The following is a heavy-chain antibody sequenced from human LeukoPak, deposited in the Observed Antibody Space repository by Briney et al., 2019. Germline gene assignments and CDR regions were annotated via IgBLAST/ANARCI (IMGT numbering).Heavy chain of an antibody. V-gene: IGHV4-4*02. CDR3: AGASYSSGFYEY. Sequence: SGTLSLTCAVSGGSISSSNWWSWVRQSPGKGLEWIGEIYHSGSTNYNPSLKSRVTISVDKSKNQFSLKLSSVTAADTAVYYCAGASYSSGFYEYWGQGTLVTVSS. CDR2: IYHSGST. CDR1: GGSISSSNW. D-gene: IGHD3-22*01. J-gene: IGHJ4*02.